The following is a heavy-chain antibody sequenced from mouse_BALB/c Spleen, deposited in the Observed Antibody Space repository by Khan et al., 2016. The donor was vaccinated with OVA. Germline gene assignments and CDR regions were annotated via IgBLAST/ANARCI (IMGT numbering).Heavy chain of an antibody. V-gene: IGHV3-1*02. J-gene: IGHJ3*01. Sequence: EVQLQESGPDLVKPSQSLSLTCTVTGYSITSGYSWHWIRQFPGNKLEWMGYIHYSGTTNYNPSLRSRISITRDTSKNQFFLQLNSVTTEDTATXYCARRIMITTWGFAYGGQGTLVTVSA. CDR2: IHYSGTT. D-gene: IGHD2-4*01. CDR1: GYSITSGYS. CDR3: ARRIMITTWGFAY.